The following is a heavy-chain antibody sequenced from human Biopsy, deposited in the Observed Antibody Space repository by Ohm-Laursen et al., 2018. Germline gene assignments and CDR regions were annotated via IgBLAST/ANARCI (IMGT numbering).Heavy chain of an antibody. V-gene: IGHV4-39*01. CDR1: GGSISNNNYY. J-gene: IGHJ5*02. Sequence: SVTLSLTGPVSGGSISNNNYYWGWIRQTPGKGLEWIGSIFYRGSTHYKPSLKSRVNISVDTSKNQFSLKLNSVTAADTAVYYCARDYDTSGYYYVSWGQGTLVTVSS. CDR3: ARDYDTSGYYYVS. D-gene: IGHD3-22*01. CDR2: IFYRGST.